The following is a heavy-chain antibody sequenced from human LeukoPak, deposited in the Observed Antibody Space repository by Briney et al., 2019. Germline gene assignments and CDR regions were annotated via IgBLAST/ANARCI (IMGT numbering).Heavy chain of an antibody. CDR2: IIPISGTI. CDR3: ATYRSTWSPRFEYFQE. V-gene: IGHV1-69*06. D-gene: IGHD6-13*01. J-gene: IGHJ1*01. CDR1: GGTFSSYS. Sequence: SVKVSCKTSGGTFSSYSISWVRQAPGQGPEWMGGIIPISGTIKYAQKFQGRVTMTADRSTSTAYMALSSLRSEDTAVYYCATYRSTWSPRFEYFQEWGQGTLVTVSS.